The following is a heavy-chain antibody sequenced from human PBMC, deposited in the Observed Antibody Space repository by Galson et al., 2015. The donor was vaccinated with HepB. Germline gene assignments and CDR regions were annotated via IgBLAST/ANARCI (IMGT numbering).Heavy chain of an antibody. D-gene: IGHD3-10*01. V-gene: IGHV5-51*01. Sequence: QSGAEVKKPGESLKISCKGSGYSFTSYWIGWVRQMPGKGLEWMGIIYPDDSDTRYSPSFQGQVTISADKSINTAYLQWSSLKASDTAMYYCARQYYYGSGTNYYYYYMDVWGKGTTVTVSS. CDR2: IYPDDSDT. CDR3: ARQYYYGSGTNYYYYYMDV. CDR1: GYSFTSYW. J-gene: IGHJ6*03.